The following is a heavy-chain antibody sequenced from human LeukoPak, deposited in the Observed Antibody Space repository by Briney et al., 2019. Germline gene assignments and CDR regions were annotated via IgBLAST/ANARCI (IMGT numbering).Heavy chain of an antibody. Sequence: ASVKVSCKASGYTFTGYYMHWVRQAPGQGLEWMGWINPNSGGTNYAQKFQGRVTMTRDTSISTAYMELSRLRSDDTAVYYCARDTAAADPCYFDYWGQGPLVTVSS. J-gene: IGHJ4*02. V-gene: IGHV1-2*02. D-gene: IGHD6-13*01. CDR3: ARDTAAADPCYFDY. CDR1: GYTFTGYY. CDR2: INPNSGGT.